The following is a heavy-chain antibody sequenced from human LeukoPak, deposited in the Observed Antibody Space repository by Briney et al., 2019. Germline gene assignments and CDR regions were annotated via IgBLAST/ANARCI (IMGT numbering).Heavy chain of an antibody. D-gene: IGHD3-22*01. CDR3: ASDRNYDHASDI. V-gene: IGHV4-4*07. J-gene: IGHJ3*02. Sequence: PSETLSLTCTVSGGSISTYYWSWIRQPAGKGLEWIGRIYTSGSTNYNPSLKSRVTMSVDTSKNQFSLKLSSVTAADTAIYFCASDRNYDHASDICGQGTMVTVSS. CDR2: IYTSGST. CDR1: GGSISTYY.